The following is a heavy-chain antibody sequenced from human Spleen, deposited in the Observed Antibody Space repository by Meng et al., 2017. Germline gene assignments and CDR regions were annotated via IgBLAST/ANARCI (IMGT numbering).Heavy chain of an antibody. CDR1: GGSFSDYY. D-gene: IGHD4-11*01. V-gene: IGHV4-34*01. J-gene: IGHJ4*02. Sequence: QGPLQQWGAGLLKPLEPLSLTCVVSGGSFSDYYWSWIRQPPGKGLEWIGEINHSGSTNYNPSLESRATISVDTSQNNLSLKLSSVTAADSAVYYCARGPTTMAHDFDYWGQGTLVTVSS. CDR3: ARGPTTMAHDFDY. CDR2: INHSGST.